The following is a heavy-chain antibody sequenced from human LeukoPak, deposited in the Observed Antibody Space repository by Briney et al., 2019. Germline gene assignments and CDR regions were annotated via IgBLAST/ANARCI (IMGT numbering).Heavy chain of an antibody. Sequence: SETLSLTCTVSGGSISSYYWSWIRQPPGKGLEWIGYIYYSGSTNYNPSLKSRVTIPVDTSKNQFSLKLSSVTAADTAVYYCARDPRTTVDYYYYGMDVWGKGTTVTVSS. V-gene: IGHV4-59*01. J-gene: IGHJ6*04. CDR3: ARDPRTTVDYYYYGMDV. D-gene: IGHD4-23*01. CDR2: IYYSGST. CDR1: GGSISSYY.